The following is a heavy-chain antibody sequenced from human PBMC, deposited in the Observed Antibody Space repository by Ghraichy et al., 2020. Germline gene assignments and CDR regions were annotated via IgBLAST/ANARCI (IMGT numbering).Heavy chain of an antibody. J-gene: IGHJ5*02. D-gene: IGHD3-3*01. Sequence: VSAISGSGGSTYYADSVKGRFTISRDNSKNTLYLPMNSLRAEDTAVYYCAKAALRFLEWLTPQGNWFDPWVKGTLVT. V-gene: IGHV3-23*01. CDR2: ISGSGGST. CDR3: AKAALRFLEWLTPQGNWFDP.